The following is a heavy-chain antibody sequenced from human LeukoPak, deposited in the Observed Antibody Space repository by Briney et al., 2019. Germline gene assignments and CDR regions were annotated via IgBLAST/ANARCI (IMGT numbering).Heavy chain of an antibody. Sequence: SETLSLTCTVSGGSISSYYWSWIRQPPGKGLEWIGYIYYSGSTNYNPSLKSRVTISVDTSKNQFSLKLSSVTAADTAVYYCASSYGDSPVIDYWGQGTLVTVSS. CDR3: ASSYGDSPVIDY. J-gene: IGHJ4*02. CDR2: IYYSGST. V-gene: IGHV4-59*08. CDR1: GGSISSYY. D-gene: IGHD4-17*01.